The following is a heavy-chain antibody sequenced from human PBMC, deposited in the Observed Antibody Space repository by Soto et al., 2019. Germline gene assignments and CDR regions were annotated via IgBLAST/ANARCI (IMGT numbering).Heavy chain of an antibody. D-gene: IGHD3-9*01. CDR3: ARHSPDFDWLSQFDY. J-gene: IGHJ4*02. V-gene: IGHV4-59*08. Sequence: QVQLQESGPGLVKPSETLSLTCTVSGGSISSYYWSWIRQTPGKGLGCIGYIFYFGSTNYNPSLKRRVTLSIDTSKNQLSLKLSSVTAADTAVYYCARHSPDFDWLSQFDYWVQGTLVTVSS. CDR1: GGSISSYY. CDR2: IFYFGST.